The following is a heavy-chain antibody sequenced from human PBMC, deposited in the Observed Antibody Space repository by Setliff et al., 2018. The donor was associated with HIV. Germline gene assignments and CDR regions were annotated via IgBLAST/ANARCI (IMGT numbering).Heavy chain of an antibody. D-gene: IGHD6-19*01. CDR3: ARGGSGWYELDF. CDR1: EFTFNSFT. Sequence: GGSLRLSCAASEFTFNSFTMNWVRQAPGKGLEWVSSIGTSQNYVYYADSMKGRFTISRDNAENSVYLQMDSLRAEDTAVYFCARGGSGWYELDFWGQGTLVTVSS. V-gene: IGHV3-21*04. CDR2: IGTSQNYV. J-gene: IGHJ4*02.